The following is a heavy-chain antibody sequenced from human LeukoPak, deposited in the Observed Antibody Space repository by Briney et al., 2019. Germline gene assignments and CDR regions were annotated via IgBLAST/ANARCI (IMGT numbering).Heavy chain of an antibody. CDR3: AKDAPSPSGFGEKNWFDP. Sequence: GGSLRLSCAASGLTFSSYGMHWVRQAPGKGLEWVAVISYDGSNKYYADSVKGRFTISRDNSKNTLYLQMNSLRAEDTAVYYCAKDAPSPSGFGEKNWFDPWGQGTLVTVSS. J-gene: IGHJ5*02. CDR2: ISYDGSNK. D-gene: IGHD3-10*01. CDR1: GLTFSSYG. V-gene: IGHV3-30*18.